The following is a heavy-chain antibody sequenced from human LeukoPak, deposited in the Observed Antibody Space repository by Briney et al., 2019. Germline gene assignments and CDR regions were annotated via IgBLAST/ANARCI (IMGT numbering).Heavy chain of an antibody. D-gene: IGHD4-23*01. V-gene: IGHV4-39*01. CDR1: GGSISSPSYY. Sequence: PSETLSLTCTVSGGSISSPSYYWGWIRQPPGKGLEWIGAIYYSGSTYFNPSLKSRVTISRDTSKTQFSLKLSSVTAADTAVYYCASLLAVVTSYYYYGVDVWGQGTTVTVSS. CDR3: ASLLAVVTSYYYYGVDV. CDR2: IYYSGST. J-gene: IGHJ6*02.